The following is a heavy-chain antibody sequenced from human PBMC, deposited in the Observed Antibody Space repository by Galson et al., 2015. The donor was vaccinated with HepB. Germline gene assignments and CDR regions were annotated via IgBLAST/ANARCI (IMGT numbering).Heavy chain of an antibody. D-gene: IGHD3-10*01. V-gene: IGHV1-18*04. CDR1: GYTFTSYG. Sequence: SCKASGYTFTSYGISWVRQAPGQGLEWMGWISAYNGNTNYAQKLQGRVTVTTDTSTSTAYMELSSLRSDDTAVYYCARDPAGGLLDVWGQGTTVTVSS. CDR2: ISAYNGNT. J-gene: IGHJ6*02. CDR3: ARDPAGGLLDV.